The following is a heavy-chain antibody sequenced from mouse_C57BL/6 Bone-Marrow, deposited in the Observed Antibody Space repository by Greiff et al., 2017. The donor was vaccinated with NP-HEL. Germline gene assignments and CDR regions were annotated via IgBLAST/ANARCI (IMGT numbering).Heavy chain of an antibody. CDR1: GYSFTGYY. CDR3: ARGLITTVVPTEDYYAMDY. Sequence: EVQLQQSGPELVKPGASVKISCKASGYSFTGYYMNWVKQSPEKSLEWIGEINPSTGGTTYNQKFKAKATLTVDKSSSTAYMQLKSLTSEDSAVYYCARGLITTVVPTEDYYAMDYWGQGTSVTVSS. D-gene: IGHD1-1*01. CDR2: INPSTGGT. J-gene: IGHJ4*01. V-gene: IGHV1-42*01.